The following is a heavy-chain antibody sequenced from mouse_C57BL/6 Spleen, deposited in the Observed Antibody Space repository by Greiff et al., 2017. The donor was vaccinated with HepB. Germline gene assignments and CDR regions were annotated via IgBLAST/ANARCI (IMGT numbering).Heavy chain of an antibody. J-gene: IGHJ4*01. CDR2: IDPSDSYT. CDR3: ARQLRSRGYYAMDY. CDR1: GYTFPSYW. Sequence: QVQLQQPGAELVKPGASVKLSCKASGYTFPSYWMQWVKQRPGQGLEWIGEIDPSDSYTNYNQKFKGKATLTVDTSSSTAYMQLSSLTSEDAAVYYCARQLRSRGYYAMDYWGQGTSVTVSS. D-gene: IGHD3-2*02. V-gene: IGHV1-50*01.